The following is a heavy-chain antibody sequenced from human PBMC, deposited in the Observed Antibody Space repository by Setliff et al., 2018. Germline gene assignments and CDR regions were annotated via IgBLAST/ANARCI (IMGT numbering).Heavy chain of an antibody. CDR1: GFTLTNAW. D-gene: IGHD1-1*01. CDR2: IRSRNDGGTT. CDR3: TSAKLERRTGHHYYMDV. J-gene: IGHJ6*03. Sequence: PGGSLRLSCTASGFTLTNAWMTWVRQSPGKGLEWVGRIRSRNDGGTTDYAAPVKGRFTFSRDDSKNTLYLQMNNLKTEDTATYYCTSAKLERRTGHHYYMDVWGKGTTVTVSS. V-gene: IGHV3-15*01.